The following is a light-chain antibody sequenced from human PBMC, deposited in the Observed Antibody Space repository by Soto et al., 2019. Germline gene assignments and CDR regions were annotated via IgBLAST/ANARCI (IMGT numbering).Light chain of an antibody. CDR1: SSDVGGYNY. CDR3: CSYAGNSLWV. V-gene: IGLV2-11*01. J-gene: IGLJ3*02. CDR2: DVS. Sequence: QSALTQPRSVSGSPGQSVTISCTGTSSDVGGYNYVSWYQQHPGKAPKLMIYDVSKWPSGVPDRFSGSKSGNTASQTISGLQAEDEADYYCCSYAGNSLWVFGGGTKVTVL.